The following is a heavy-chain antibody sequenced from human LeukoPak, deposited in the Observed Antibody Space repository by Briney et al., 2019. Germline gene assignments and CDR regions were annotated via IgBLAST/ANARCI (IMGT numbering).Heavy chain of an antibody. D-gene: IGHD5-12*01. CDR3: ARNSGYSGYDSDY. CDR2: INPNSGGT. CDR1: GYTFTGYY. Sequence: ASVKVSCKASGYTFTGYYMHWVRQAPGQGLEWMGWINPNSGGTNYAQKFQGGVTMTRDTSISTAYMELSRLRSDDTAVYYCARNSGYSGYDSDYWGQGTLVTVSS. J-gene: IGHJ4*02. V-gene: IGHV1-2*02.